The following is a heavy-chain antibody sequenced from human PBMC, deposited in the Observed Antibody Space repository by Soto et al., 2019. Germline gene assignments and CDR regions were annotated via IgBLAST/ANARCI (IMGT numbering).Heavy chain of an antibody. CDR3: ARLFTVTTDYYFGMDV. CDR1: GVSITGSY. J-gene: IGHJ6*02. CDR2: IHSDGSS. V-gene: IGHV4-4*07. Sequence: VQLRESGPGLVKPSETLSLSCIVSGVSITGSYWSWVRQPAGKRLEWIGRIHSDGSSNYNPSLNGRITTSLDRSKTQFSLNLRSVTAADTAIYFCARLFTVTTDYYFGMDVWGQGTTVTVSS. D-gene: IGHD3-10*01.